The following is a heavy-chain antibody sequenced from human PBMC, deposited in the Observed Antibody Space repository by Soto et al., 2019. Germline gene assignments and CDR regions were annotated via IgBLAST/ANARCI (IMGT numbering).Heavy chain of an antibody. D-gene: IGHD3-10*01. Sequence: ASVKVSCKASGYTFTSYGISWVRQAPGQGLEWMGWISAYNGNTNYAQKLQGRVTMTTDTSTSTAYMEVRSLRSYDTALYYCARDVRELPLFGELSPHDAFDIWGQGTTVPVSS. J-gene: IGHJ3*02. CDR1: GYTFTSYG. CDR2: ISAYNGNT. CDR3: ARDVRELPLFGELSPHDAFDI. V-gene: IGHV1-18*01.